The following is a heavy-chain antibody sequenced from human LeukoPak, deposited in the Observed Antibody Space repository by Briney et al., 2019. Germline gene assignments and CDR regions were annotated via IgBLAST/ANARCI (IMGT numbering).Heavy chain of an antibody. Sequence: GRSLRLSCAASGFTFSSYGMHWVRQAPGKGLEWVAVIWYDGSNKYYADSVKGRFTISRDNSKNTLYLQMNSLRAEDTAVYYCARDSGPYGDYHDYYYGMDVWGQGTTVTVSS. CDR1: GFTFSSYG. J-gene: IGHJ6*02. V-gene: IGHV3-33*01. D-gene: IGHD4-17*01. CDR3: ARDSGPYGDYHDYYYGMDV. CDR2: IWYDGSNK.